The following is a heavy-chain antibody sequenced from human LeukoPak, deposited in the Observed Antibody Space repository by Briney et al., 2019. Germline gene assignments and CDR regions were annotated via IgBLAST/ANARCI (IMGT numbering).Heavy chain of an antibody. J-gene: IGHJ4*02. V-gene: IGHV4-61*01. CDR1: GGSVSSGSYY. Sequence: SETLSLTCTVSGGSVSSGSYYWSWIRQPPGKGLEWIGYIYYSGSTNYNPFLKSRVTISVDTSKNQFSLKLSSVTAADTAVYYCASQRPRYYFDYWGQGTLVTVSS. CDR2: IYYSGST. CDR3: ASQRPRYYFDY.